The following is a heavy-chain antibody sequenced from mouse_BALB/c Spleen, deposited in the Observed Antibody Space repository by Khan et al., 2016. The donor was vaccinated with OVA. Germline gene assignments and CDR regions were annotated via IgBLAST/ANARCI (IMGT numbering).Heavy chain of an antibody. D-gene: IGHD1-2*01. Sequence: VQLHESGAELVRPGVSVKISCKGSGYTFTDYAMHWVKQSHAKSLEWIGVISTYYGDASYNQKFKGKATMTVDKSSSTAYMELASLTSEDSAICDCAKPDTDTAMDYWGQGTSVTVSS. CDR1: GYTFTDYA. CDR3: AKPDTDTAMDY. CDR2: ISTYYGDA. J-gene: IGHJ4*01. V-gene: IGHV1S137*01.